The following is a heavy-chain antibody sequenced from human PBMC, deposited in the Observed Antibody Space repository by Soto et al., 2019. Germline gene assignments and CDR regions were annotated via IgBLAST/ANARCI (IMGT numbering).Heavy chain of an antibody. CDR3: ARDLYPLAYYFDY. V-gene: IGHV1-18*01. J-gene: IGHJ4*02. CDR1: GYTFTNHG. Sequence: QVQLVQSGAEVKKPGASVKVSCKASGYTFTNHGISWVRQAPGQGLEWLGWLSGHNGNTKYAQRLQGRVTMTTDTSTSTAYMELRSLKSDDTAVYYCARDLYPLAYYFDYWGQGTLVTVSS. CDR2: LSGHNGNT.